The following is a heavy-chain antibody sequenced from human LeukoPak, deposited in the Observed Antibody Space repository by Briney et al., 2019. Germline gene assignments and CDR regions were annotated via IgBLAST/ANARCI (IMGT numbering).Heavy chain of an antibody. CDR2: ISSSSSYI. J-gene: IGHJ6*02. V-gene: IGHV3-21*01. Sequence: GGSLRLSCAASGFTFSSYSMNWVRQAPGKGLEWVSSISSSSSYIYYADSVKGRFTISRDNAKNSLYLQMNSLRAEDTAVYYCAKAEGATLFYYGVDVWGQGTTVTVSS. CDR1: GFTFSSYS. CDR3: AKAEGATLFYYGVDV.